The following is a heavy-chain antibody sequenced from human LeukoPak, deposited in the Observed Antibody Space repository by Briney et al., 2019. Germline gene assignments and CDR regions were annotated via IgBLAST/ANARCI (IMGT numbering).Heavy chain of an antibody. J-gene: IGHJ4*02. CDR2: IYSGGST. D-gene: IGHD3-22*01. CDR3: AREGYYDSSGYFDY. V-gene: IGHV3-66*01. CDR1: GFTVSSNY. Sequence: GGSLRLSCAASGFTVSSNYMSWVRQAPGKGLEWVSVIYSGGSTYHADSVKGRFTISRDNSKNTLYLQMNSLRAEDTAVYYCAREGYYDSSGYFDYWGQGTLVTVSS.